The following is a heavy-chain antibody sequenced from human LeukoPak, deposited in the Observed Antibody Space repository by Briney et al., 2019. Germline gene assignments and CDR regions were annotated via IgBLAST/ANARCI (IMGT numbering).Heavy chain of an antibody. CDR3: AKVFLGPRYYFDY. V-gene: IGHV3-23*01. CDR2: ISGSGGST. CDR1: GFTFSSYA. Sequence: PGGSLRLSCAASGFTFSSYAMSWVRQAPGKGLEWVSAISGSGGSTYYADSVKGRFTISRDNSKNTLHLQMNSLRAEDTAVYYCAKVFLGPRYYFDYWGQGTLVTVSS. J-gene: IGHJ4*02. D-gene: IGHD7-27*01.